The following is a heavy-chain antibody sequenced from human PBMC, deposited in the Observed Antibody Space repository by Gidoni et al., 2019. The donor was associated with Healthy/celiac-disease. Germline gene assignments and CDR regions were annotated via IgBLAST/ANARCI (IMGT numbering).Heavy chain of an antibody. D-gene: IGHD3-22*01. Sequence: EVQLLESGGGLVQPGGSLRLSCSASGFTFSSYAMNWVRQAPGKGLEWVSAISGSGGSTYYADSVKGRFTISRDNSKNTLYLQMNSLRAEDTAVYYCAGYYYDRSGPLWWYYYGMDVWGQGTTVTVSS. V-gene: IGHV3-23*01. CDR3: AGYYYDRSGPLWWYYYGMDV. CDR1: GFTFSSYA. J-gene: IGHJ6*02. CDR2: ISGSGGST.